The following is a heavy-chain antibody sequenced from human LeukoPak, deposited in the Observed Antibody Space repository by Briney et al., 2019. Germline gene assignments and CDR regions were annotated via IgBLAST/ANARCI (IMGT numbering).Heavy chain of an antibody. CDR3: ARDAELKGYCSGGSCYSYYYYYMDV. CDR1: GFTFSSYS. V-gene: IGHV3-21*01. J-gene: IGHJ6*03. CDR2: ISSSSSYI. D-gene: IGHD2-15*01. Sequence: PGGSLRLSCAASGFTFSSYSMNWVRQAPGKGLEWVSSISSSSSYIYYADSVKGRFTISRDNAKNSLYLQMNSLRAEDTAVYYCARDAELKGYCSGGSCYSYYYYYMDVWGKGTTVTVSS.